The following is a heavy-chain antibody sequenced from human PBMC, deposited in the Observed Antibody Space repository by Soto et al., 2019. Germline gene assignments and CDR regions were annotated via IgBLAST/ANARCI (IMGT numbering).Heavy chain of an antibody. Sequence: GSLGTLCSTFGFPLCKHAMRWVRPGSGKGLEGVSSITSSGDYTYYADSVKGRFTISRDNSKNTLYLQMNSLRAEDTAVYYCAKARYYDSTGYLYYFDSWGQGTLVPVSS. D-gene: IGHD3-22*01. V-gene: IGHV3-23*01. J-gene: IGHJ4*02. CDR1: GFPLCKHA. CDR3: AKARYYDSTGYLYYFDS. CDR2: ITSSGDYT.